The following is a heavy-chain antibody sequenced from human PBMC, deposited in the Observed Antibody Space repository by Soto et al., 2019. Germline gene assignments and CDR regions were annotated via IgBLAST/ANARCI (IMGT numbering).Heavy chain of an antibody. D-gene: IGHD3-22*01. CDR3: ARDRLRGYDSSGFYS. CDR1: GYSFTGYY. CDR2: INPSDGNR. Sequence: GASVKVSCKASGYSFTGYYIHWLRQAPGQGLEWMGWINPSDGNRNFAQKFEDRVTMTTATSTNTVFLELRSLKSDDTAIYYCARDRLRGYDSSGFYSWGQGTMVTVSS. J-gene: IGHJ4*02. V-gene: IGHV1-18*04.